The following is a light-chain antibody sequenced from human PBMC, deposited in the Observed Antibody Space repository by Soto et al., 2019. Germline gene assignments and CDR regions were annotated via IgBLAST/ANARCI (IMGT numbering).Light chain of an antibody. CDR3: LQRAYWFT. V-gene: IGKV3-11*01. CDR1: QSLDNY. CDR2: DAS. J-gene: IGKJ5*01. Sequence: VVLTQSPATLSLSPGERATLSCRASQSLDNYLAWYQQKPGQAPRLLIYDASNRATGIPARFSGSGSGTDFTLTISSLEPDDFAVYYCLQRAYWFTFGQGTRREIK.